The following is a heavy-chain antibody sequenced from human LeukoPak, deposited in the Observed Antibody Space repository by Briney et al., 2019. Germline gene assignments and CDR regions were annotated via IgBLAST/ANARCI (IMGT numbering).Heavy chain of an antibody. Sequence: GGSLRLSCAASGFTFDDYAMHWVRQAPGKGLEWVSGISWNSGSIGYADSVKGRFTISRDNAKNSLYLQMNSLRAEDTALYYCAKGRVVVITWDYFDYWGQGTPVTVSS. D-gene: IGHD3-22*01. CDR1: GFTFDDYA. V-gene: IGHV3-9*01. J-gene: IGHJ4*02. CDR3: AKGRVVVITWDYFDY. CDR2: ISWNSGSI.